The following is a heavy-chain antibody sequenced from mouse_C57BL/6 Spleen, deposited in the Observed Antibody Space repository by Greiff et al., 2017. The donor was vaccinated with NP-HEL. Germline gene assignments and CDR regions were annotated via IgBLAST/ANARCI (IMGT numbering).Heavy chain of an antibody. CDR1: GFTFSSYG. CDR2: ISSGGSYT. Sequence: EVKLVESGGDLVKPGGSLKLSCAASGFTFSSYGMSWVRQTPDKRLEWVATISSGGSYTYYPDSVKGRFTISRDNAKNTLYLQMSSLKSEDTAMYYCASKKEGYFEGWGTGTTVTVAS. CDR3: ASKKEGYFEG. V-gene: IGHV5-6*01. J-gene: IGHJ1*03.